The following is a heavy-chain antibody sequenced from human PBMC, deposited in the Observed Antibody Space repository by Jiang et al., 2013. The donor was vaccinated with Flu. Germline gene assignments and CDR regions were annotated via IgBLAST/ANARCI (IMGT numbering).Heavy chain of an antibody. Sequence: SQTLSLTCAISGDSISSNSVTWNWIRQSPSRGLEWLGRTYYRSKWYNDYAISVKSRIIINPDTSKNQFSLQLNSVTPEDTAVYYCARASSVIFDYWGQGTLVTVSS. CDR2: TYYRSKWYN. CDR1: GDSISSNSVT. CDR3: ARASSVIFDY. D-gene: IGHD3-16*02. J-gene: IGHJ4*02. V-gene: IGHV6-1*01.